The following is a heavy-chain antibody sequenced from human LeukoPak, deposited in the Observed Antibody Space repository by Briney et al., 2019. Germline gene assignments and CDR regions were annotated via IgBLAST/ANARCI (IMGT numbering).Heavy chain of an antibody. CDR1: GGSISSFY. V-gene: IGHV4-59*01. CDR3: ARSPDSSGYYYYFDY. J-gene: IGHJ4*02. CDR2: IYYSGST. Sequence: SETLSLTCTVSGGSISSFYWSWIRQPPGKGLEWIGYIYYSGSTNYNPSLKSRVTISVDTSKNQFSLKLTSVTAADTAVYYCARSPDSSGYYYYFDYWGQGTQVSVYS. D-gene: IGHD3-22*01.